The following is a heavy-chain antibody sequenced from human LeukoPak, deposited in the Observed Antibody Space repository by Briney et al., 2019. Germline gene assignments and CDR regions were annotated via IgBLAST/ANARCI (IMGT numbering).Heavy chain of an antibody. CDR2: IYYSGST. CDR1: GDSVSSSTYY. J-gene: IGHJ4*02. CDR3: ASKPTYDSSGYYDY. V-gene: IGHV4-31*03. Sequence: SETLSLTCTVSGDSVSSSTYYWDWIRQHPGKGLEWIGYIYYSGSTYYNPSLKSRVTISVDTSKNQFSLKLSSVTAADTAVYYCASKPTYDSSGYYDYWGQGTLVTVSS. D-gene: IGHD3-22*01.